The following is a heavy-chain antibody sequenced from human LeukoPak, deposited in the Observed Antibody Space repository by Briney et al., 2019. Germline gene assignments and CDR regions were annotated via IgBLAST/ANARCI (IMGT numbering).Heavy chain of an antibody. CDR2: ISSSSYI. CDR1: GFTFSSYS. CDR3: TTFDSSGVVSPGHNDAFDI. V-gene: IGHV3-21*03. Sequence: GGSLRLSCAGSGFTFSSYSMNWVRQAPGKGLEWVSSISSSSYIYYADSVKGRFTISRDNSKNTLYLQMNSLKTEDTAVYYCTTFDSSGVVSPGHNDAFDIWGQGTMVTVSS. J-gene: IGHJ3*02. D-gene: IGHD3-22*01.